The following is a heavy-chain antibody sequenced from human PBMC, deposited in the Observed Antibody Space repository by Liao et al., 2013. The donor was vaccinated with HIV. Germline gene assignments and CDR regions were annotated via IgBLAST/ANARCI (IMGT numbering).Heavy chain of an antibody. Sequence: QVLLQESGPGLVKPSETLSLTCSVSGGSISSYYWTWIRQSAEKGLEWIGRVYPSGSTDYNPSLKSRVTLSVDTSKNQFSLKLSSVTAADTAVYYCARGSRIYCSGGSCDAFDIWGQGTMVTVSS. CDR1: GGSISSYY. D-gene: IGHD2-15*01. J-gene: IGHJ3*02. CDR2: VYPSGST. V-gene: IGHV4-4*07. CDR3: ARGSRIYCSGGSCDAFDI.